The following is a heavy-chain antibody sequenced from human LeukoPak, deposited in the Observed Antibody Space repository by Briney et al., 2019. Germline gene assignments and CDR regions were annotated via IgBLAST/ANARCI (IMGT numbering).Heavy chain of an antibody. V-gene: IGHV3-7*01. D-gene: IGHD3-22*01. CDR1: GFTFCSYW. J-gene: IGHJ4*02. CDR3: ARGYDSSGWAY. Sequence: RGSLRLSRAASGFTFCSYWKTLVRPAPREGLGGVGNIKHEGSEKYNVHSLKSRFTLSRDNAKTSLYLQMNSLRAEDTAVYCCARGYDSSGWAYWGQGTLVTVSS. CDR2: IKHEGSEK.